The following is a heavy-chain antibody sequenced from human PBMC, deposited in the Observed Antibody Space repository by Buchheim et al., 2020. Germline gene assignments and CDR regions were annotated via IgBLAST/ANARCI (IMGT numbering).Heavy chain of an antibody. Sequence: QLQLQESGPGLVKPSETLSLTCSVSGDSVTSRNYYWGWIRQPPGKGLECVGTIFYGGNSYYNPSLKSRVSISVDTSKNQFSLNLSSVTAADTAVYYCTNSNSGSLAPTFDYWGQGIL. V-gene: IGHV4-39*07. CDR2: IFYGGNS. D-gene: IGHD1-26*01. CDR3: TNSNSGSLAPTFDY. J-gene: IGHJ4*02. CDR1: GDSVTSRNYY.